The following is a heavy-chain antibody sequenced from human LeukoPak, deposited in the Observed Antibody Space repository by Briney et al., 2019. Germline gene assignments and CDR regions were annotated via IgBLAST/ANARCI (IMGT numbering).Heavy chain of an antibody. Sequence: ASVKVSCKASGYNFGGYYISWVRQAPGQGLEWMGWISGYNGVTNYAQKFQARITMTVDTSTTTVYMEVKSLRSDDTAMYYCARTHDFWSARKGDYFDPWGRGTLVTVSS. CDR3: ARTHDFWSARKGDYFDP. CDR2: ISGYNGVT. D-gene: IGHD3-3*01. V-gene: IGHV1-18*01. CDR1: GYNFGGYY. J-gene: IGHJ4*02.